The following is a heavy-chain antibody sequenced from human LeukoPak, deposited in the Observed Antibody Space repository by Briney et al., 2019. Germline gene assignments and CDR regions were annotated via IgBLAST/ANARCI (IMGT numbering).Heavy chain of an antibody. CDR3: ARGDRSSWFNFDY. CDR1: GFTFSSYV. D-gene: IGHD6-13*01. Sequence: GLSLRLSCAASGFTFSSYVMHWVRQAPGKGLEWVAVTWYDGTKKYFADSVRGRFSISRDNSKNTLYLQMNSLRAEDTAVYYCARGDRSSWFNFDYWGQGTLVTVSS. V-gene: IGHV3-33*01. J-gene: IGHJ4*02. CDR2: TWYDGTKK.